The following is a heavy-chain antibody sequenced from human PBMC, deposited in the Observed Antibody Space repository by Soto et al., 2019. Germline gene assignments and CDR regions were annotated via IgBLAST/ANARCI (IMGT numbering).Heavy chain of an antibody. J-gene: IGHJ4*02. CDR2: ISSSGSTI. CDR3: ARDLRMVYAIDFAY. V-gene: IGHV3-48*02. CDR1: GFTFSSYS. Sequence: EVQLVESGGGLVQPGGSLRLSCAASGFTFSSYSMNWVRQAPGKGLEWVSYISSSGSTIYYAGSVKGRFTISRDNAKNSLYLQMNSLRDEDTAVYYCARDLRMVYAIDFAYWGQGTLVTVSS. D-gene: IGHD2-8*01.